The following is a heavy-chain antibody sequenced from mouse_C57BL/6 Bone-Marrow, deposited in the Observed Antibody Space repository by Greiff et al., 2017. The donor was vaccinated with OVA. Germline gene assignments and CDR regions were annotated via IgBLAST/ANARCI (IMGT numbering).Heavy chain of an antibody. D-gene: IGHD1-1*01. V-gene: IGHV7-3*01. CDR1: GFTFPDYY. J-gene: IGHJ1*03. Sequence: EVKVVESGGGLVQPGGSLSLSCAASGFTFPDYYMSWVRQPPGKALEWLGFIRNKANGYTTEYSASVKGRFTISRDNSQSILYLQMNALRAEDSATYYCARPTVVAHWYFDVWGTGTTVTVSS. CDR3: ARPTVVAHWYFDV. CDR2: IRNKANGYTT.